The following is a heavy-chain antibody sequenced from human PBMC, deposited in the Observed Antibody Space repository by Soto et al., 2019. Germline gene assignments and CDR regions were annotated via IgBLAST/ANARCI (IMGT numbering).Heavy chain of an antibody. Sequence: EVQLVESGGGLVQPGGSLRLPCAASGFTFSSYWMSWVRQAPGKGLEWVANIKQDGSEKYYVDSVKGRFTISRDNAKNSLYLQMNSLRAEDTAVYYCARSIAARLNWFDPWGQGTLVTVSS. D-gene: IGHD6-6*01. V-gene: IGHV3-7*01. CDR2: IKQDGSEK. CDR3: ARSIAARLNWFDP. CDR1: GFTFSSYW. J-gene: IGHJ5*02.